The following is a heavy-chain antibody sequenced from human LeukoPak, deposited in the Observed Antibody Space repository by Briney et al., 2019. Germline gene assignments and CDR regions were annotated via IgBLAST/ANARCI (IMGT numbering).Heavy chain of an antibody. V-gene: IGHV3-7*01. CDR1: GFTFSSNA. Sequence: PGGPLRLSCAASGFTFSSNAMSWVRQAPGKGLEWLANINEDGSTTYYVDSVKGRFTISRNNADNSLYLQMNSLRAEDTAVYYCARDATRGGDFDSWGQGTLVTVSS. CDR2: INEDGSTT. D-gene: IGHD2-15*01. J-gene: IGHJ4*02. CDR3: ARDATRGGDFDS.